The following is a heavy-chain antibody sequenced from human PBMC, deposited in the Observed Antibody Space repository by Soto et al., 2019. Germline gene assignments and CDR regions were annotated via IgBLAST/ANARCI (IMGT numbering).Heavy chain of an antibody. Sequence: SETLCVSWTVAGGSISGYDGSWIRQPPGKGLEWIGYIYYSGSTNYNRSLKSRVTISVDTSKNQFSLKLSSVTAADTAVYYCAAGSGLDFWGQGTLVTVSS. CDR3: AAGSGLDF. J-gene: IGHJ4*02. D-gene: IGHD6-19*01. CDR1: GGSISGYD. V-gene: IGHV4-59*01. CDR2: IYYSGST.